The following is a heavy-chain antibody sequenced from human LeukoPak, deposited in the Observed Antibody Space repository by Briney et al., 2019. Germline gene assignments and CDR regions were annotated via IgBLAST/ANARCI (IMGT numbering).Heavy chain of an antibody. CDR1: GFTFTTYW. V-gene: IGHV3-7*01. CDR2: IKQDGTEK. J-gene: IGHJ3*02. Sequence: GGSLRLSCAASGFTFTTYWMSWVRQAPGKGLEWVANIKQDGTEKYYVDSVKGRFTISRDNAKNSLYLQMNSLRVEDTAVYYCARADAFDIWGQGTMVTVSS. CDR3: ARADAFDI.